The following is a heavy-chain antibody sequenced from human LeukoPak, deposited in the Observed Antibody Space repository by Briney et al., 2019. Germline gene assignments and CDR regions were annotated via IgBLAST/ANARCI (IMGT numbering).Heavy chain of an antibody. CDR2: IYSGGST. CDR3: ARNDFWSGIHGKDGLYFQH. Sequence: GGSLRLSCAASGFTISSNYMSWVCQARGKGLEWVSVIYSGGSTYYADSVKGRFTISRDNSKNTLYLQMNSLRAEDTAVYYCARNDFWSGIHGKDGLYFQHWGQGTLVTVSS. J-gene: IGHJ1*01. D-gene: IGHD3-3*01. V-gene: IGHV3-66*02. CDR1: GFTISSNY.